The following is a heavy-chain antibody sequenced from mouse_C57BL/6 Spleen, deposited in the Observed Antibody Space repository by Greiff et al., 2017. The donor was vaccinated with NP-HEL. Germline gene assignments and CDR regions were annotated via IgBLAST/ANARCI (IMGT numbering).Heavy chain of an antibody. Sequence: EVQGVESGAELVKPGASVKLSCTASGFNIKDYYMHWVKQRTEQGLEWIGRIDPEDGETKYAPKFQGKATITADTSSNTAYLQLSSLTSEDTAVYYCARRYYGSSYSYYFDYWGQGTTLTVSS. CDR3: ARRYYGSSYSYYFDY. V-gene: IGHV14-2*01. J-gene: IGHJ2*01. D-gene: IGHD1-1*01. CDR2: IDPEDGET. CDR1: GFNIKDYY.